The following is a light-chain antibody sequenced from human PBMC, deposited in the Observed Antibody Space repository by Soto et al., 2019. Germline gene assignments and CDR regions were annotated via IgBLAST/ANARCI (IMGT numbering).Light chain of an antibody. J-gene: IGKJ4*02. CDR1: QSIRSW. Sequence: TQSPLSLSFRRGEPASVSGRASQSIRSWLAWYQQKPGKAPNLLIYKASSLASGVPSRFSGSGFGTEFTLTISSLQPDDIATYSGQQYDSYSTFGGGTKVDIK. V-gene: IGKV1-5*03. CDR2: KAS. CDR3: QQYDSYST.